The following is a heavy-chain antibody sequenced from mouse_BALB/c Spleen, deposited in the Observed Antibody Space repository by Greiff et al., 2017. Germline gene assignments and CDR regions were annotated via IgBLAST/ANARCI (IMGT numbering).Heavy chain of an antibody. Sequence: EVQLVESGGGLVQPGGSLNLSCAASGFDFSRYWMSWARQAPGKGQEWIGEINPGSSTINYTPSLKDKFIISRDNAKNTLYLQMSKVRSEDTALYYCARGGGLYAMDYWGQGTSVTVSS. V-gene: IGHV4-2*02. CDR2: INPGSSTI. D-gene: IGHD3-1*01. J-gene: IGHJ4*01. CDR3: ARGGGLYAMDY. CDR1: GFDFSRYW.